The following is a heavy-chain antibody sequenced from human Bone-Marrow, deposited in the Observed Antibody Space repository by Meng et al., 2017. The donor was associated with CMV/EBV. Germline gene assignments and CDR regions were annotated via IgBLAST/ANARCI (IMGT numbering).Heavy chain of an antibody. D-gene: IGHD2-15*01. CDR3: ARGICPWSSCYPRGYYFDL. CDR1: GFTFSTYS. J-gene: IGHJ4*02. CDR2: INSVGDAT. V-gene: IGHV3-64*02. Sequence: GGSLRLSCAASGFTFSTYSMHWVRQAPGKGLEYVSAINSVGDATSYADSVKGRFTISRDNSKNTLFLQMGSLRAEDMAIYYCARGICPWSSCYPRGYYFDLWGQGTRVTVSS.